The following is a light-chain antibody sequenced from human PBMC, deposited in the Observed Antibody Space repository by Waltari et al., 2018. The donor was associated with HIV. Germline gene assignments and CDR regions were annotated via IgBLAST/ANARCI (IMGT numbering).Light chain of an antibody. CDR2: KAS. V-gene: IGKV1-5*03. CDR1: QSISSW. CDR3: QQYNSYRT. J-gene: IGKJ1*01. Sequence: DIQMTQYPSTLSASVGDRVPITCRASQSISSWLAWYQQKPGKAPKLLIYKASSLESGVPSRFSGSGSGTEFTLTISSLQPDDFATYYCQQYNSYRTFGQGTKVEIK.